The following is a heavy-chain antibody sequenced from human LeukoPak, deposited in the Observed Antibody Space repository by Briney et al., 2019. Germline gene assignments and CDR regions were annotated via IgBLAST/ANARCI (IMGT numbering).Heavy chain of an antibody. V-gene: IGHV3-30*02. Sequence: PGGSLRLSCAASGFTFSSNGMHWVRQAPGKGLEWAAFIRYDGRNKYYGDSVKGRFTISRDNSQNTLFLQMNSLRVEDTAVYYCAKDHRDNYGSFFPYWGQGTLVTVSS. CDR2: IRYDGRNK. CDR1: GFTFSSNG. CDR3: AKDHRDNYGSFFPY. D-gene: IGHD5-18*01. J-gene: IGHJ4*02.